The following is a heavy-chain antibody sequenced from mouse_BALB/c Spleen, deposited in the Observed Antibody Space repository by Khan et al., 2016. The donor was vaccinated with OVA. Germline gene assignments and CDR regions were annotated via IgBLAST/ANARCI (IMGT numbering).Heavy chain of an antibody. V-gene: IGHV5-9-3*01. CDR2: ISTGGHYT. CDR3: ARCLGDYHAMDY. Sequence: EVELVESGGGLVKPGGSLKLSCSASGFSFSSYAMSWVRQTPEKRLEWVATISTGGHYTFYSDIVKGRFTISRDNAKNTLYLQMSSLRSEDRAVYYCARCLGDYHAMDYWGQGTSVTVSS. D-gene: IGHD2-13*01. CDR1: GFSFSSYA. J-gene: IGHJ4*01.